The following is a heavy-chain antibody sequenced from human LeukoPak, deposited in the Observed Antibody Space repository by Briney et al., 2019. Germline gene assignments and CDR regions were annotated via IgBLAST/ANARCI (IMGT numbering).Heavy chain of an antibody. Sequence: GGSLRLSCAASGFTFSSYAMHWVRQAPGKGLEWVAVISYDGSNKYYADSVKGRFTISRDNSKSTLYLQMNSLRAEVTAVYYCAGPLAGTTGFYYWGQGTLVTVSS. CDR2: ISYDGSNK. CDR3: AGPLAGTTGFYY. CDR1: GFTFSSYA. V-gene: IGHV3-30*01. D-gene: IGHD1-14*01. J-gene: IGHJ4*02.